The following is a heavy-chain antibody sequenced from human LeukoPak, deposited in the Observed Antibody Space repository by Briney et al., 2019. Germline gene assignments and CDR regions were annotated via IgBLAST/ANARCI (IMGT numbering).Heavy chain of an antibody. V-gene: IGHV1-69*04. CDR3: ARDGRVVPAAIREVGIGP. D-gene: IGHD2-2*02. Sequence: ASVKVSCKASGGTFSSYAISWVRQAPGQGLERMGRVIPILGIANYAQKFQGRVTITADKSTSTAYMELSSLRSEDTAVYYCARDGRVVPAAIREVGIGPWGQGTLVTVSS. CDR1: GGTFSSYA. CDR2: VIPILGIA. J-gene: IGHJ5*02.